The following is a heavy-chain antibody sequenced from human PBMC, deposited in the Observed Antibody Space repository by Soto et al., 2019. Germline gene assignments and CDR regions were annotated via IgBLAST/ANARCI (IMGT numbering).Heavy chain of an antibody. J-gene: IGHJ4*02. D-gene: IGHD5-18*01. Sequence: SETLSLTCTFSGFSISSSSYYLGWIRQPPGKGLEWIGSIYYSGSTYYNPSLKSRVTISVDTPKNQFSLKLSSVTAADTAVYYCARTDGYSLTYFDYWGQGTLVTAPQ. CDR2: IYYSGST. CDR3: ARTDGYSLTYFDY. CDR1: GFSISSSSYY. V-gene: IGHV4-39*01.